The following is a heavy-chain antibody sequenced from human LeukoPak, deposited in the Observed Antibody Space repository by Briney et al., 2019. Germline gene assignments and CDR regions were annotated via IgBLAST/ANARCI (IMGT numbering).Heavy chain of an antibody. CDR3: ARGTSGGFFDY. CDR1: GYTFTGYY. J-gene: IGHJ4*02. V-gene: IGHV1-69*13. CDR2: IIPIFGTA. Sequence: ASVKVFCKASGYTFTGYYMHWVRQAPGQGLEWMGGIIPIFGTANYAQKFQGRVTITADESTSTAYMELSSLRSEDTAVYYCARGTSGGFFDYWGQGTLVTVSS.